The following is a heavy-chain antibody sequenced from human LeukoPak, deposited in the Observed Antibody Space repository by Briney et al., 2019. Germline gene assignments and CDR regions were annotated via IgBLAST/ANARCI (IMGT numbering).Heavy chain of an antibody. CDR3: ARLTDS. CDR2: IVHSGTT. CDR1: GGSISGSSFY. Sequence: SETLPLTCTVTGGSISGSSFYWGWIRQPPGKGLEWIASIVHSGTTYYNPSLESRVTIAVDTSKNQFSLRLTSVTAADTAVYYCARLTDSWGQGTLVTVSS. J-gene: IGHJ4*02. V-gene: IGHV4-39*01.